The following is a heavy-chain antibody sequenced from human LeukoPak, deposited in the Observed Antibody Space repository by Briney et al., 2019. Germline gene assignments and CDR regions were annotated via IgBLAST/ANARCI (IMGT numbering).Heavy chain of an antibody. V-gene: IGHV3-73*01. CDR2: IRSKANSYAT. CDR3: TRTLAGWDIDY. J-gene: IGHJ4*02. Sequence: GGSLRLSCAASGFTFSGSAMRWVRQASGKGLEWVGRIRSKANSYATAYAASVKGRFTISRDDSKNTAYLQMNSLKTEDTAVYYCTRTLAGWDIDYWGQGTLVTVSS. D-gene: IGHD1-26*01. CDR1: GFTFSGSA.